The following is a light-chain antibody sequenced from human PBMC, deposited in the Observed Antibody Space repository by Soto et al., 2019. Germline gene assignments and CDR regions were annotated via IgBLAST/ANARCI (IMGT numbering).Light chain of an antibody. J-gene: IGKJ2*01. CDR2: WAS. CDR3: QQYYSSPYT. Sequence: IVMTQSPDSLAVSLGERATINCKSSRRLSYSSNNKNYLAWYQQKPGQPPKLLISWASTRESGVPDRFSGSGSGTDFTLTSSSLQDEDVAVYYCQQYYSSPYTFGQGTKLEI. V-gene: IGKV4-1*01. CDR1: RRLSYSSNNKNY.